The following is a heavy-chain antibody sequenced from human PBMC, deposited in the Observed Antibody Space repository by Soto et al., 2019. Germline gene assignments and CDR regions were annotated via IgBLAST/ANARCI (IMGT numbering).Heavy chain of an antibody. CDR1: GFTFDDYA. V-gene: IGHV3-9*01. Sequence: EVQLVESGGGLVQPGRSLRLSCAASGFTFDDYAMHWVRQAPGKGLEWVSGISWNSGSIGYADSVKGRFTISRDNAKNSLYLQMNSLRAEDTALYYCAKDQSLGGWDYWGQGTLVTVSS. D-gene: IGHD1-26*01. CDR3: AKDQSLGGWDY. CDR2: ISWNSGSI. J-gene: IGHJ4*02.